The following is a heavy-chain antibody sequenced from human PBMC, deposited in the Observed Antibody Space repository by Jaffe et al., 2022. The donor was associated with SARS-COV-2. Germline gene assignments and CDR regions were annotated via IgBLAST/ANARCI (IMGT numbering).Heavy chain of an antibody. CDR3: AKEGSGSSDAFDI. J-gene: IGHJ3*02. CDR2: ISYDGSNK. D-gene: IGHD1-26*01. CDR1: GFTFSSYG. V-gene: IGHV3-30*18. Sequence: QVQLVESGGGVVQPGRSLRLSCAASGFTFSSYGMHWVRQAPGKGLEWVAVISYDGSNKYYADSVKGRFTISRDNSKNTLYLQMNSLRAEDTAVYYCAKEGSGSSDAFDIWGQGTMVTVSS.